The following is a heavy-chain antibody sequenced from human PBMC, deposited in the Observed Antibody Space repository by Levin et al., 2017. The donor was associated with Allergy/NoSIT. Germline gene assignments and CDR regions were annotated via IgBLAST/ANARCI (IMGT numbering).Heavy chain of an antibody. D-gene: IGHD6-13*01. CDR3: ARAGIAAAGTGPFGYNWFDP. V-gene: IGHV3-13*01. J-gene: IGHJ5*02. Sequence: GASVKVSCAASGFTFSSYDMHWVRQATGKSLEWVSSIGNAGDTYYAGSVKGRFTISRENAKNSLYLQMNSLRAGDTAVYYCARAGIAAAGTGPFGYNWFDPWGQGTLVTVSS. CDR2: IGNAGDT. CDR1: GFTFSSYD.